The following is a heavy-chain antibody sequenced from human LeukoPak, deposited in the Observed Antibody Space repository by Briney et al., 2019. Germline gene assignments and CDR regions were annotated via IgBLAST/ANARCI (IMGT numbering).Heavy chain of an antibody. CDR2: IIPILGIA. J-gene: IGHJ4*02. Sequence: SVKVSCKASGGTFSSYAISWVRQAPGQGLEWMGRIIPILGIANYAQKFQGRVTITADKSTSTAYMELSSLRSEDTAVYYCAKGGARPYYYDSSGYYPEYYFDYWGQGTPVTVSS. CDR1: GGTFSSYA. CDR3: AKGGARPYYYDSSGYYPEYYFDY. V-gene: IGHV1-69*04. D-gene: IGHD3-22*01.